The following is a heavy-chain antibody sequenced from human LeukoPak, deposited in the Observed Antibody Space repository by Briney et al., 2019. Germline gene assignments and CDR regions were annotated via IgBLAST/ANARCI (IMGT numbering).Heavy chain of an antibody. D-gene: IGHD3-10*01. CDR2: ISGSGATT. CDR3: AKPFTYGSGSSFQTFDS. Sequence: GESLRLSCAVSGFTFNNYVMSWVRQAPGKGLEWVSAISGSGATTHYTDSVRGRFTISRDNSKNTLYLQMNSLRVEDMAVYYCAKPFTYGSGSSFQTFDSWGRGILVTVSS. CDR1: GFTFNNYV. J-gene: IGHJ4*02. V-gene: IGHV3-23*01.